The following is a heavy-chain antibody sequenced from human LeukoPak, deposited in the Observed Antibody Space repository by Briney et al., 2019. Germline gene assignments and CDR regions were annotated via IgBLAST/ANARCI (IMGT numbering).Heavy chain of an antibody. CDR2: ISAYSGEK. CDR3: ARCSPSRTNSNSYYFETTKKNAFDI. Sequence: ASVKVSCKPSGYTFNNYGITWVRQAPGQGLEWMGWISAYSGEKDYAQKVQDRVTMTTDTTTKTAYMELRNLKSDDTAFYYCARCSPSRTNSNSYYFETTKKNAFDIWGQGTMVTVSS. D-gene: IGHD3-22*01. V-gene: IGHV1-18*04. CDR1: GYTFNNYG. J-gene: IGHJ3*02.